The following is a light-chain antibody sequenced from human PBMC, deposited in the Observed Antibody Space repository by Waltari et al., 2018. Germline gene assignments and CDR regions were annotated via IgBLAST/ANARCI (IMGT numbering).Light chain of an antibody. Sequence: EIVLTQSPATQSLSPGERATLSCRASQSVSSYLAWYQQKPGQAPRLLIYDASNRATGIPARFSGSGSGTDFTLTISSLEPEDFAVYYCQQRSNWPPRTFGQGTRLEIK. CDR2: DAS. J-gene: IGKJ5*01. V-gene: IGKV3-11*01. CDR1: QSVSSY. CDR3: QQRSNWPPRT.